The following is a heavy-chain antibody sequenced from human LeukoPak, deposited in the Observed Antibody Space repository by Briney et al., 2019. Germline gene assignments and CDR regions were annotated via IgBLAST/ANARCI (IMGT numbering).Heavy chain of an antibody. CDR3: ATERQQLDYFDY. CDR2: FDPEDGET. Sequence: ASVKVSCKVSGYTLTELSMHWVRQAPGKGLDWMGGFDPEDGETIYAQKFQGRVTMTEDTSTDTAYMELSSLRSEDTAVYYCATERQQLDYFDYWGQGTLVTVSS. CDR1: GYTLTELS. J-gene: IGHJ4*02. D-gene: IGHD6-13*01. V-gene: IGHV1-24*01.